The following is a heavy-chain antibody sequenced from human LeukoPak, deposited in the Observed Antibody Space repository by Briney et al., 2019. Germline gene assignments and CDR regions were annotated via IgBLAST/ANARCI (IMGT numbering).Heavy chain of an antibody. CDR1: GYTFSNFG. CDR2: SSGYNDDT. D-gene: IGHD5-12*01. J-gene: IGHJ4*02. CDR3: ARGYVAWHLLDY. V-gene: IGHV1-18*01. Sequence: ASVKVSCKASGYTFSNFGISWVRQAPGQGLEWMGWSSGYNDDTHYAQKFQGRVTMTTDTSTNTAYMELRSLRSDDTAVYYCARGYVAWHLLDYWGQGTLVTVSS.